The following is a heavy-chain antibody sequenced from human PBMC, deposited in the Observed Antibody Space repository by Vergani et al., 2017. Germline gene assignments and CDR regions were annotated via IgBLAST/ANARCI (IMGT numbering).Heavy chain of an antibody. CDR2: MNPNSGTT. J-gene: IGHJ3*02. CDR1: GYSFSSYD. V-gene: IGHV1-8*01. Sequence: QVQLVQSGAEVKKPGASVKVSCRASGYSFSSYDISWVRQATGQGLEWMGWMNPNSGTTGYAQKFQGRVTMTRNTSISTAYMELSRLRSDDTAVYYCARVKIVVVIDAFDIWGQGTMVTVSS. CDR3: ARVKIVVVIDAFDI. D-gene: IGHD3-22*01.